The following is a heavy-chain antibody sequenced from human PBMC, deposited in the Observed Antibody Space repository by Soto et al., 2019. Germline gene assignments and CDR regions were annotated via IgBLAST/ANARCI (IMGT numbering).Heavy chain of an antibody. CDR1: GFTFSSYW. CDR3: ARDRDYYYGMDV. V-gene: IGHV3-7*03. Sequence: GGSLRLSCAASGFTFSSYWISWVRQAPGKGLEWVANIKQDGSEKNYVDSVKGRFTISRDNAKNSLHLQMNSLRAEDTAVYYCARDRDYYYGMDVWGQGTTVTVSS. J-gene: IGHJ6*02. CDR2: IKQDGSEK.